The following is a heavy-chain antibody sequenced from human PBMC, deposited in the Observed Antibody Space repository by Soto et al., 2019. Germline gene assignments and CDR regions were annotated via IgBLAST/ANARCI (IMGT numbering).Heavy chain of an antibody. D-gene: IGHD3-22*01. CDR1: GGSISSGDYY. V-gene: IGHV4-30-4*01. CDR2: IYYSGST. J-gene: IGHJ5*02. CDR3: ARDQPNCCDSRDGGFDP. Sequence: SETLSLTCTVSGGSISSGDYYWRWIREPPGKGLDWIGYIYYSGSTYYNPSLKSRVTISVHTSKNQFSLKLSSVTAAGTAVYYCARDQPNCCDSRDGGFDPWGQGTLVTVSS.